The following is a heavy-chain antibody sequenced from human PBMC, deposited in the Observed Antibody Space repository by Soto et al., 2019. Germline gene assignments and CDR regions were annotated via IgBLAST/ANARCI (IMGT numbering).Heavy chain of an antibody. D-gene: IGHD3-9*01. Sequence: VHLVESGGGVGQPGGSLRLSCAASEFSFSSYAMHRIRQAPGKGLEWVAVISFDGNIIHYADSVKGRFIISRDNSKNTLYLQMHSLSGEDTAVYYCARTFDTITYYFDYWGQGTLVTVSS. J-gene: IGHJ4*02. CDR3: ARTFDTITYYFDY. CDR1: EFSFSSYA. CDR2: ISFDGNII. V-gene: IGHV3-30-3*01.